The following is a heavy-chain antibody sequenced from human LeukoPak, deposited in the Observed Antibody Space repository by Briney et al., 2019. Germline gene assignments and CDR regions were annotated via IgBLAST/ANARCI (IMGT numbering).Heavy chain of an antibody. CDR2: IYTSGST. Sequence: SETLSLTCTVSGGSISSYYWSWIRQPAGKGLEWIGRIYTSGSTNYNPSLKSRVTISIDTSKNQFSLRVSSVTTADTAVYYCARGGSGISNAFDIWGQGTMVTVSS. V-gene: IGHV4-4*07. J-gene: IGHJ3*02. CDR3: ARGGSGISNAFDI. CDR1: GGSISSYY. D-gene: IGHD3-10*01.